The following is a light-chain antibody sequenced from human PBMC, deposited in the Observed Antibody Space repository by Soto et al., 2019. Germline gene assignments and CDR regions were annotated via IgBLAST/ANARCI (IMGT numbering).Light chain of an antibody. CDR3: ATWDDSLNGPL. Sequence: QPVLTQPPSASGTPGQRVTISCSGSSSNIGSNFVNWYQQVPETAPRLLIYSDNQRPSGVPDRFSGSKSGTSASLAISGLQSEDEADYYCATWDDSLNGPLFGGGTKLTVL. CDR2: SDN. V-gene: IGLV1-44*01. CDR1: SSNIGSNF. J-gene: IGLJ2*01.